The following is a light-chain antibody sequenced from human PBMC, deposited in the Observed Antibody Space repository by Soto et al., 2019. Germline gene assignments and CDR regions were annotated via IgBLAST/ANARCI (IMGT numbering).Light chain of an antibody. V-gene: IGKV1-12*01. CDR1: QDIVAY. CDR3: QQAYSFPIT. Sequence: DIQVTPSPSSVSASVGDRITITCLASQDIVAYLAWYQHKPGRAPELLIRAASTLQSGVPSRFSGSGSGTDFTLTINSLQPEDFATYYCQQAYSFPITFGQGTRLEI. CDR2: AAS. J-gene: IGKJ5*01.